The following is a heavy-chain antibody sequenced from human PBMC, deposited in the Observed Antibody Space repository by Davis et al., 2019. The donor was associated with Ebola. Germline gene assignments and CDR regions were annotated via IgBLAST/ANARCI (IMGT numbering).Heavy chain of an antibody. CDR3: ARGSGVVVVAAREHYYYGMDV. CDR2: ISSSSSYI. V-gene: IGHV3-21*01. J-gene: IGHJ6*02. Sequence: GGSLRLSCAASGFTFSSYSMNWVRQAPGKGLEWVSSISSSSSYIYYADSVKGRFTISRDNAKNSLYLQMNSLRAEDTAVYYCARGSGVVVVAAREHYYYGMDVWGQGTTVTVSS. D-gene: IGHD2-15*01. CDR1: GFTFSSYS.